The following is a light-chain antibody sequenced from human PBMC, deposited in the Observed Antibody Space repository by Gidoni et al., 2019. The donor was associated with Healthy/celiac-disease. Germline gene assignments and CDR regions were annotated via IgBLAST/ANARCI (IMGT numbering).Light chain of an antibody. Sequence: QSALTQPASVSGSPGQSSTISCTGTSRDVGGYNCVSWYQQHPGKAPKLIIYEVTNRPSGVSYRFSGSKSGNTASLTISGLQAEDEAHYYCCSYTSSSTGVFGGGTKLTVL. V-gene: IGLV2-14*01. CDR1: SRDVGGYNC. J-gene: IGLJ3*02. CDR2: EVT. CDR3: CSYTSSSTGV.